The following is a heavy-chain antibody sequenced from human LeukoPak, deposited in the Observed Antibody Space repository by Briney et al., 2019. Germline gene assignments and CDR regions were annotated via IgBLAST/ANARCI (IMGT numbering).Heavy chain of an antibody. CDR2: ISSSGSTI. J-gene: IGHJ5*02. V-gene: IGHV3-11*01. CDR3: VRTLPSRPTYYDFWSGYPNWFDP. D-gene: IGHD3-3*01. Sequence: MPRGSLRLSCAASGFTFSDYYMSWIRQAPGKGLEWVSYISSSGSTIYYADSVKGRFTISRDNAKNSLYLQMNSLRAEDTAVYYCVRTLPSRPTYYDFWSGYPNWFDPWGQGTLVTVSS. CDR1: GFTFSDYY.